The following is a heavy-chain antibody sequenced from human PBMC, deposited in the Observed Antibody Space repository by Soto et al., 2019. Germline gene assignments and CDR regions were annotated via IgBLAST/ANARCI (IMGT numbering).Heavy chain of an antibody. CDR3: TTDQGYYGMDV. CDR1: GGSISSYY. CDR2: IYYSGST. J-gene: IGHJ6*02. Sequence: SETLSLTCTVSGGSISSYYWSWIRRPPGKGLEWIGYIYYSGSTNYNPSLKSRVTISVDTSKNQFSLKLSSVTAADTAVYYCTTDQGYYGMDVWGQGTTVTVSS. V-gene: IGHV4-59*01.